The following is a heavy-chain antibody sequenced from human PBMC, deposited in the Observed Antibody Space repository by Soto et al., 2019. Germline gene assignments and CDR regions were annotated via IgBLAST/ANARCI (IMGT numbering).Heavy chain of an antibody. Sequence: QVRLVQSGAEVKKPGASVKVSCKASGYTFTKYGINWVRQAPGQGLEWMGWISADNGDTNYAQKFQGRVTMTTDTSTSTGYMELRSLISDDTAVYYCARGLAQPLGYWGQGTLVTVSS. CDR1: GYTFTKYG. CDR3: ARGLAQPLGY. D-gene: IGHD2-2*01. V-gene: IGHV1-18*01. J-gene: IGHJ4*02. CDR2: ISADNGDT.